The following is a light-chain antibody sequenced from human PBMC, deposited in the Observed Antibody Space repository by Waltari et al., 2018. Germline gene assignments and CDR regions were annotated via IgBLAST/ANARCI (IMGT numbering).Light chain of an antibody. Sequence: QSALTQPASVSGSPGQSITISCTGTSSDVGSYNLVSWYQHHPGKAPKLIIYEVTKRPSGVFNRFSGSKSGNTASLTISGLQAEDEADYYCCSYAGSSTLGVFGGGTKLTVL. CDR3: CSYAGSSTLGV. J-gene: IGLJ3*02. CDR1: SSDVGSYNL. V-gene: IGLV2-23*02. CDR2: EVT.